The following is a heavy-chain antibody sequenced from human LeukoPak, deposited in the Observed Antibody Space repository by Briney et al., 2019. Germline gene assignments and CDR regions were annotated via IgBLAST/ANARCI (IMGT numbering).Heavy chain of an antibody. Sequence: EASVKVSCKASGGTFSSYAISWVRQAPGQGLEWMGRIIPILGIANYAQKFQGRVTITADKSTSTAYMELSSLRSEDTAVYYCARPHPTYYYGSGSYYNGDFDYWGQGTLVTVSS. D-gene: IGHD3-10*01. CDR3: ARPHPTYYYGSGSYYNGDFDY. V-gene: IGHV1-69*04. J-gene: IGHJ4*02. CDR1: GGTFSSYA. CDR2: IIPILGIA.